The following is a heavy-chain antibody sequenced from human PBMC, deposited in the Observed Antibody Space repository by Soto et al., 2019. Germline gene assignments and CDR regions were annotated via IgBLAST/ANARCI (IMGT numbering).Heavy chain of an antibody. Sequence: QLQLQESGSGLVKPLQTLSLTCGISGDSISSRGYTWTWIRQPPGKGLEWIGYIYPSVAAYYNPSLKRRVTRLLETSKNRFSLNVKAATAADTAVYYCARAVFSSILYIDLWGQGTTVTVAS. J-gene: IGHJ6*03. CDR3: ARAVFSSILYIDL. V-gene: IGHV4-30-2*01. D-gene: IGHD3-10*01. CDR1: GDSISSRGYT. CDR2: IYPSVAA.